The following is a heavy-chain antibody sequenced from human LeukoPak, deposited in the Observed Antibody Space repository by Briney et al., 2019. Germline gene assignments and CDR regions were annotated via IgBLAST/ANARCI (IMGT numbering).Heavy chain of an antibody. J-gene: IGHJ4*02. CDR1: GGSFSGYY. Sequence: SETLSLTCAVYGGSFSGYYWSWIRQPPVKGLEWIGEINHSGSTNYNPSLKSRVTISVDTSKNQFSLKLSSVTAADTAVYYCARETQYSSGWYGWGQGTLVTVSS. D-gene: IGHD6-19*01. V-gene: IGHV4-34*01. CDR3: ARETQYSSGWYG. CDR2: INHSGST.